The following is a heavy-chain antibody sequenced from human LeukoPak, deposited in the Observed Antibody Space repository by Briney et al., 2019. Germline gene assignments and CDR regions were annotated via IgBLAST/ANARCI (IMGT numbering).Heavy chain of an antibody. CDR1: GYSISSGYY. CDR3: ARDGYNPFDY. Sequence: SETLSLTCTVSGYSISSGYYWGWIRQPPGKGLEWIGSIYYSGSTYYNPPLKSRVTISVDTSKNQFSLKLSSVTAADTAVYYCARDGYNPFDYWGQGTLVTVSS. D-gene: IGHD5-24*01. CDR2: IYYSGST. V-gene: IGHV4-38-2*02. J-gene: IGHJ4*02.